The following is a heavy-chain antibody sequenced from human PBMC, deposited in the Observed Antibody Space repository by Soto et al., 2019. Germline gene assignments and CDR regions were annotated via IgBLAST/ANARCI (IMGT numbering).Heavy chain of an antibody. CDR1: GFAFSSYS. CDR2: ISSGSSYI. CDR3: ARDRAAGTIFLSRYYGMDV. J-gene: IGHJ6*02. V-gene: IGHV3-21*01. Sequence: EVQLVESGGGLVQPGGSLRLSCAASGFAFSSYSMNWVRQAPGKGLEWVSSISSGSSYIYYADSVKGRFTISRDNAKNSLYLQMNSLRAEDTAVYYCARDRAAGTIFLSRYYGMDVWGQGTTVTVSS. D-gene: IGHD3-3*01.